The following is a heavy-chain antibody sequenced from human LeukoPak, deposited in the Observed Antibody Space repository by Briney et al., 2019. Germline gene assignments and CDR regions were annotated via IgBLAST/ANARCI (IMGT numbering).Heavy chain of an antibody. CDR2: IYSGGST. J-gene: IGHJ4*02. D-gene: IGHD3-16*02. V-gene: IGHV3-66*01. CDR1: GFTFSSYW. Sequence: GGSLRLSCAASGFTFSSYWMSWVRQAPGKGLEWVSVIYSGGSTYYADSVKGRFTISRDNSKNTLYLQMNSLRAEDTAVYYCAKADYDYVWGSYRLGSIDYWGQGTLVTVSS. CDR3: AKADYDYVWGSYRLGSIDY.